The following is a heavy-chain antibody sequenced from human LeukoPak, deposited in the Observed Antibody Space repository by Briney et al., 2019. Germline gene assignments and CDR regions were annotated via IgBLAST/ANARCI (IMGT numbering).Heavy chain of an antibody. J-gene: IGHJ6*03. D-gene: IGHD3-3*01. Sequence: KPSETLSLTCTVSGGPFSSSSYHWGWIRQPPGKGLEWIGSICYSGSTYYTPSLKSRVTISVDTSKNQFSLKLSSVTAADTAVYYCARHVYDFWSGALNGYYYMDVWGKGTTVTVSS. V-gene: IGHV4-39*01. CDR1: GGPFSSSSYH. CDR3: ARHVYDFWSGALNGYYYMDV. CDR2: ICYSGST.